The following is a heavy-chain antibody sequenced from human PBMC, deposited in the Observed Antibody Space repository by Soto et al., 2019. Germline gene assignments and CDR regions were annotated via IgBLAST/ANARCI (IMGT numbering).Heavy chain of an antibody. CDR2: ISSNGGST. CDR3: VKVGWGYSFGNGLDD. CDR1: GFTFSSYA. J-gene: IGHJ6*02. D-gene: IGHD5-18*01. V-gene: IGHV3-64*04. Sequence: GGSLRLSCSASGFTFSSYAMHWVRQAPGKGLEYVSAISSNGGSTYYADSVKGRFTISRDNSKNTLYLQMNDLTAEDTALYYWVKVGWGYSFGNGLDDWGQGTTVTVS.